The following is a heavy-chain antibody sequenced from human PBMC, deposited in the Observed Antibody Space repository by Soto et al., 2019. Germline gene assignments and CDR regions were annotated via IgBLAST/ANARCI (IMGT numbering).Heavy chain of an antibody. CDR1: GFGVSNNY. D-gene: IGHD2-15*01. CDR2: INSGGNT. J-gene: IGHJ6*02. Sequence: GGSLRLSCAASGFGVSNNYMSWVRQAPGKGLEWVSAINSGGNTYYADSVKGRFTISRDNSKNTVYLQMSSLSDEDTAMYFCARGVESTRNAMDVWGQGTTVTVSS. CDR3: ARGVESTRNAMDV. V-gene: IGHV3-66*01.